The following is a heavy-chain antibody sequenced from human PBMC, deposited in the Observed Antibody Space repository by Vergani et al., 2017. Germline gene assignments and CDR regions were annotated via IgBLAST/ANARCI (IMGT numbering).Heavy chain of an antibody. D-gene: IGHD1-26*01. CDR1: GGSISSSSYY. CDR2: INHSGST. V-gene: IGHV4-39*07. J-gene: IGHJ6*02. Sequence: QLQLQESGPGLVKPSETLSLTCTVSGGSISSSSYYWSWIRQPPGKGLEWIGEINHSGSTNYNPSLKSRVTISVDTSKNQFSLKLSSVTAADTAVYYCARGGVGGSYYEEQGFGYYYGMDVWGQGTTVTVSS. CDR3: ARGGVGGSYYEEQGFGYYYGMDV.